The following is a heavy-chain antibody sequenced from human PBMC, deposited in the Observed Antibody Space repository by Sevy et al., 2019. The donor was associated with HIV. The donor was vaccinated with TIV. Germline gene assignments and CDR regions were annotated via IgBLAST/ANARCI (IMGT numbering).Heavy chain of an antibody. CDR3: AMNYYASSGSSFFFDY. D-gene: IGHD3-22*01. J-gene: IGHJ4*02. Sequence: GGSLRLSCAAFGFTFSSYGMHWVRQAPGKGLEWVAVIWYDGSNKYYADSVKGRFTISRDNSKNTLYLQMNSLRAEDTAVYYCAMNYYASSGSSFFFDYWGQGTLVTVSS. CDR1: GFTFSSYG. CDR2: IWYDGSNK. V-gene: IGHV3-33*01.